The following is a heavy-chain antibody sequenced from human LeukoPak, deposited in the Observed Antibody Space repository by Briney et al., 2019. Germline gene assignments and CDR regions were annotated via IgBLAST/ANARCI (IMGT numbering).Heavy chain of an antibody. CDR2: IWSDATNM. CDR3: AKDAQRGFDYSNSFQY. D-gene: IGHD4-11*01. CDR1: GFIFTDYG. V-gene: IGHV3-33*06. J-gene: IGHJ4*02. Sequence: GGSLRLSCAASGFIFTDYGFHWVRQAPGKGLDWVAAIWSDATNMYYANSVKGRFFIQRDDYQNTVYLELSSLRADDTAVYYCAKDAQRGFDYSNSFQYWGQGSLVTVSS.